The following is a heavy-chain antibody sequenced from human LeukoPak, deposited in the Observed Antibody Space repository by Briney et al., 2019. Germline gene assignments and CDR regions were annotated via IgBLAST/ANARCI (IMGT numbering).Heavy chain of an antibody. V-gene: IGHV3-9*01. Sequence: PGGSLRLSCAASGFTFDDYAMHWVRQAPGKGLEWVSGISWNSGSIGYADSVKGRFTISRDNSKNIVSLQMNNLRAEDTAVYYCARGRGLGVVSPYFDYGGQGTLVTVSS. CDR2: ISWNSGSI. D-gene: IGHD3-3*01. CDR3: ARGRGLGVVSPYFDY. J-gene: IGHJ4*02. CDR1: GFTFDDYA.